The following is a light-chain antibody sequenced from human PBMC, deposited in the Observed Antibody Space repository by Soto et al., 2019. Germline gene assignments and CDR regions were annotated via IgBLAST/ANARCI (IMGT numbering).Light chain of an antibody. CDR2: EVS. CDR1: SSDVGGYNY. CDR3: SSYTSSSTLV. J-gene: IGLJ2*01. V-gene: IGLV2-14*01. Sequence: QSALTQPASVSGSPGQSISISCTGTSSDVGGYNYVSWYQHHPRKAPKLMIYEVSNRPSGVSNRFSGSKSGNTASLTISGLQAEDEADYYCSSYTSSSTLVFGGGTKVTVL.